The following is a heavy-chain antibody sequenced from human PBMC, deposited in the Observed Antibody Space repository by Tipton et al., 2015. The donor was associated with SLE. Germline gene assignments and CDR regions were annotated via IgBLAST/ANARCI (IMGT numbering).Heavy chain of an antibody. Sequence: SLRLSCAASGFTFRIYWMTWVRQAPGKGLEWVASMNQDGSEEYYVDSVKGRFSISRDNAENSLYLQMNSLRAEDTAVYYCATDASGWYESAFDIWGQGTMVTVSS. CDR3: ATDASGWYESAFDI. CDR1: GFTFRIYW. D-gene: IGHD6-19*01. CDR2: MNQDGSEE. V-gene: IGHV3-7*03. J-gene: IGHJ3*02.